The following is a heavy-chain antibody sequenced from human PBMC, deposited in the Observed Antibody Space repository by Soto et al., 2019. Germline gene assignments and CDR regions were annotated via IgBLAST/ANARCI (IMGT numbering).Heavy chain of an antibody. D-gene: IGHD2-2*01. V-gene: IGHV3-74*01. CDR1: GFTFSGYW. J-gene: IGHJ4*02. CDR3: AKLGYCSSTSCR. CDR2: IDGDGTST. Sequence: GGSLRLSCAASGFTFSGYWMYWVRQSSGKGLVWVSRIDGDGTSTGYADSVKGRFTISRDNSKNTLYLQMNSLRAEDTAVYYCAKLGYCSSTSCRWGQGTLVTVSS.